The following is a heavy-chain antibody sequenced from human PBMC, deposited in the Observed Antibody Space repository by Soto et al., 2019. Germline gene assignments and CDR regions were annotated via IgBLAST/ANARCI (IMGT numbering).Heavy chain of an antibody. D-gene: IGHD3-22*01. V-gene: IGHV1-3*05. Sequence: QVQLVQSGAEEKKPGASLKVSCKASGYTFTSYAMHWLRQAPGQRLEWMGWINAGNGNTKYSQKFQGRVTITRDTSASTAYVERSSLRSEDTAVDYYARSSGYYSADDYWGQGALVTFAS. CDR3: ARSSGYYSADDY. CDR1: GYTFTSYA. J-gene: IGHJ4*02. CDR2: INAGNGNT.